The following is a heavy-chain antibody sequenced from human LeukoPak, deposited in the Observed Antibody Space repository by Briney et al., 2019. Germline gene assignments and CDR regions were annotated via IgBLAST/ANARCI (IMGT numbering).Heavy chain of an antibody. Sequence: GGSLRLSCAASGFPFNSYWMTWVRQAPGKGLQWVANIRQDGNIKYYVDSVKGRFTISRDNAMNSLYLQMNSLRAEDTAIYYCARGRGLGVVSPYFDYWGQGTLLTVSS. J-gene: IGHJ4*02. D-gene: IGHD3-3*01. CDR2: IRQDGNIK. V-gene: IGHV3-7*03. CDR3: ARGRGLGVVSPYFDY. CDR1: GFPFNSYW.